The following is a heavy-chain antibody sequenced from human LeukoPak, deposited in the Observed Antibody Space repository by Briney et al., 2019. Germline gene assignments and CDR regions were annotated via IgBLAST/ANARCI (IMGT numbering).Heavy chain of an antibody. J-gene: IGHJ4*02. V-gene: IGHV4-34*01. CDR3: ARGLKFDY. CDR1: GGSFSGYY. Sequence: SETLSLTCAVYGGSFSGYYWSWIRQPPGKGLEWIGEINHSGSTNYNPTLKSRVTISVDTSKNQFSLKLSSVTAADTAVYYCARGLKFDYWGQGTLVTVSS. CDR2: INHSGST.